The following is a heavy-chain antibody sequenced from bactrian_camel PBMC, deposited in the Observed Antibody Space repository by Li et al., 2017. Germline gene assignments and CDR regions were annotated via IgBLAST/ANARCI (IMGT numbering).Heavy chain of an antibody. D-gene: IGHD6*01. Sequence: HVQLVESGGGSVQAGGSLRLTCTGSEFTFDDSIMGWYRQAPGSECEMVSILSEVGSIAYADSVKGRFTLFIDKLEKNKVHLQMNSLKPEDTAVYYCGAPRLQRGGIFGSGWCNENRRGYDGDNYWGQGTQVTVS. CDR1: EFTFDDSI. CDR2: ILSEVGSI. V-gene: IGHV3S63*01. J-gene: IGHJ4*01. CDR3: GAPRLQRGGIFGSGWCNENRRGYDGDNY.